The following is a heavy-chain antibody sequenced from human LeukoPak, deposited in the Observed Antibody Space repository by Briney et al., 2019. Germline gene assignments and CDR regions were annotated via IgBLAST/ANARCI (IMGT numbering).Heavy chain of an antibody. J-gene: IGHJ4*02. D-gene: IGHD6-13*01. V-gene: IGHV3-23*01. CDR1: GGSISSSSYY. CDR3: AKTGTPWYYFDY. CDR2: ISGSGGST. Sequence: ETLSLTCTVSGGSISSSSYYWGWVRQAPGKGLEWVSAISGSGGSTYYADSVKGRFTISRDNSKNTLYLQMNSLRAEDTAVYYCAKTGTPWYYFDYWGQGTLVTVSS.